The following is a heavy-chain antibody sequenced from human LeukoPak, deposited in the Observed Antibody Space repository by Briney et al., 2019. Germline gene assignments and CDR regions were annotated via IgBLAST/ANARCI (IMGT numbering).Heavy chain of an antibody. CDR3: ARGHNSRAGVTDCCPLDY. CDR2: ISSSSSTI. V-gene: IGHV3-48*04. CDR1: GFTFSSYS. D-gene: IGHD2-21*02. J-gene: IGHJ4*02. Sequence: PGGSLRHSCSASGFTFSSYSMNWVRQAPGKGLEWVSYISSSSSTIYYADSVKGRFTISRDNAKNSLYLQMNSLRAEDTATYFCARGHNSRAGVTDCCPLDYWGQGTLVTVSS.